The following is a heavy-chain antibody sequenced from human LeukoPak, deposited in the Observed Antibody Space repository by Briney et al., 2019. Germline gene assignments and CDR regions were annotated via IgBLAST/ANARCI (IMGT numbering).Heavy chain of an antibody. D-gene: IGHD2-15*01. CDR3: ARDRSVRYFDY. J-gene: IGHJ4*02. CDR1: GFTFSSYG. Sequence: GGSLRLSCAASGFTFSSYGMHWVAQAPGKGLEWVAVIWYDGSNKYYADSVKVRFTISRDTPKNTLYLQMNSLRAEDTAVYYCARDRSVRYFDYSGQGALVTVSS. V-gene: IGHV3-33*01. CDR2: IWYDGSNK.